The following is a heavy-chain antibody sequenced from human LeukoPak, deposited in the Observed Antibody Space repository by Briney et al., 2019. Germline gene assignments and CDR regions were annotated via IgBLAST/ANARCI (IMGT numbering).Heavy chain of an antibody. CDR1: GDSIRSFF. V-gene: IGHV4-59*01. D-gene: IGHD4-17*01. CDR3: ARLPSAGHGYFEV. Sequence: SETLSLTCTVSGDSIRSFFWSWIRQSPGKGLEWIGFFYYAGSTNYNPSLKSRVAISVDTSKNQLSLNLSSVTAADTALYYCARLPSAGHGYFEVWGQGALVTVSS. J-gene: IGHJ4*02. CDR2: FYYAGST.